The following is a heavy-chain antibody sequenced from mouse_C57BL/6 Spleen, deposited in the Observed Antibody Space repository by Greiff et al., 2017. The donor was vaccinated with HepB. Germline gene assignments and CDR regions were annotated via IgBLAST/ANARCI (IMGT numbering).Heavy chain of an antibody. V-gene: IGHV1-54*01. D-gene: IGHD2-1*01. CDR2: INPGSGGT. Sequence: VQLQQSGAELVRPGTSVKVSCKASGYAFTNYLIEWVKQRPGQGLEWIGVINPGSGGTNYNEKFKGKATLTADKSSSTAYMQLSSLTSEDSAVYFCYGNYAAYWGQGTLVTVSA. J-gene: IGHJ3*01. CDR1: GYAFTNYL. CDR3: YGNYAAY.